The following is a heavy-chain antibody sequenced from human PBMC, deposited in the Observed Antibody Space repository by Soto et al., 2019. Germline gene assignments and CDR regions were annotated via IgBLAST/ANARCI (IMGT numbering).Heavy chain of an antibody. D-gene: IGHD3-3*01. V-gene: IGHV1-8*01. Sequence: ASVKVSCKASGYTFTSYDINWVRQATGQGLEWMGRMNPNSGNTGYAQKFQGRVTMTRNTSISTAYMELSSLRSEDTAVYYCARGQSESITIFGVVIIAGYYMDVWGKGTTVTVSS. J-gene: IGHJ6*03. CDR2: MNPNSGNT. CDR1: GYTFTSYD. CDR3: ARGQSESITIFGVVIIAGYYMDV.